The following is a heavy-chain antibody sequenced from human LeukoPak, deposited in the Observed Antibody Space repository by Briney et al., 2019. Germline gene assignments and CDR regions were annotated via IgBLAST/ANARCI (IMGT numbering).Heavy chain of an antibody. CDR1: GFTFSDYY. J-gene: IGHJ6*02. CDR3: ARAYCGGDCYFQMDGMDV. CDR2: ISSSGSTI. D-gene: IGHD2-21*02. V-gene: IGHV3-11*01. Sequence: PGGSLRLSCAASGFTFSDYYMSWIRQAPGKGLEWVSYISSSGSTIYYADSVKGRFTISRDNAKNSLYLQMNSLRAEDTAVYYCARAYCGGDCYFQMDGMDVWGQGTTVTVSS.